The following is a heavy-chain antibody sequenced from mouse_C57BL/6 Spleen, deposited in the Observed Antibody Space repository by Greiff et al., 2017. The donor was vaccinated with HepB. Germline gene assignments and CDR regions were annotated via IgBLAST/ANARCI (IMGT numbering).Heavy chain of an antibody. CDR3: ARSSPFDY. CDR2: IYPGDGDT. J-gene: IGHJ2*01. CDR1: GYAFSSSW. V-gene: IGHV1-82*01. Sequence: QVQLKESGPELVKPGASVKISCKASGYAFSSSWMNWVKQRPGKGLEWIGRIYPGDGDTNYNGKFKGKATLTADKSSSTAYMQLSSLTSEDSAVYFCARSSPFDYWGQGTTLTVSS.